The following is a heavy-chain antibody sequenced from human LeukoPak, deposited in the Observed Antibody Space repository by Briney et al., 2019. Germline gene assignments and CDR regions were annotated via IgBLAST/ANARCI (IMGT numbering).Heavy chain of an antibody. CDR1: GFTFSDHW. J-gene: IGHJ2*01. CDR3: ARIEDHYNSGGYFWYFDL. V-gene: IGHV3-74*01. Sequence: GGSLRLSCAASGFTFSDHWMHWVRQAPGKGLVWVSRINSHGSETNYADSVKGRFTVSRDNAKNTLYLQMNSLRAEDTAVYYCARIEDHYNSGGYFWYFDLWGRGTLVTVSS. CDR2: INSHGSET. D-gene: IGHD3-10*01.